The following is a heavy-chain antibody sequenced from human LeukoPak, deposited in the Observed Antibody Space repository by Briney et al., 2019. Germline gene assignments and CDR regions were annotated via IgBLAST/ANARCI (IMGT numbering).Heavy chain of an antibody. CDR1: GGSFSGYY. Sequence: PSETLSLTCAVYGGSFSGYYWSWIRQPPGKGLEWIGEINHSGSTNYNPSLKSRVTISVDTSKNQFSLKLSSVTAADTAVYYCARVKGVRTYYYYYGMDVWGQGTTATVSS. CDR2: INHSGST. J-gene: IGHJ6*01. V-gene: IGHV4-34*01. D-gene: IGHD1-1*01. CDR3: ARVKGVRTYYYYYGMDV.